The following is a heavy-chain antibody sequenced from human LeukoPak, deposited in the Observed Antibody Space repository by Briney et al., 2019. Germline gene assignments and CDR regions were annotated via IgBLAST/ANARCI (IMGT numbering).Heavy chain of an antibody. D-gene: IGHD3-16*02. CDR2: IYYSGDT. J-gene: IGHJ3*02. CDR1: GGSIRSSYY. Sequence: SSETLSLTCSVSGGSIRSSYYWVWIRQPPGKGLEWIGSIYYSGDTYYNPSLESRVTISVDTSKNQFSLKLSSVTAADTAVYYCASRGYTLSSDAFDIWGQGTMVTVSS. V-gene: IGHV4-39*01. CDR3: ASRGYTLSSDAFDI.